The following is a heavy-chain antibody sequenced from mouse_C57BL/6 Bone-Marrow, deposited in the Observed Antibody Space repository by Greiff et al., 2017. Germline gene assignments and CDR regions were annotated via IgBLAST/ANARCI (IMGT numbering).Heavy chain of an antibody. CDR1: GYTFTSYW. CDR2: IDPSDSYT. CDR3: ARGVYGNYAVYFDY. V-gene: IGHV1-69*01. J-gene: IGHJ2*01. D-gene: IGHD2-1*01. Sequence: VQLQQPGAELVMPGASVKLSCKASGYTFTSYWMHWVKQRPGQGLEWIGEIDPSDSYTNYNQKFKGKSTLTVDKSSSTAYMQLSSLTSEDSAVYYGARGVYGNYAVYFDYWGQGTTLTVSS.